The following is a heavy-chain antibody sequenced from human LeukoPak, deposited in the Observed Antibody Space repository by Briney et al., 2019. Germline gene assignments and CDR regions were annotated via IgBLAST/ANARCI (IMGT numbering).Heavy chain of an antibody. CDR1: GGSINSGSYY. Sequence: PSETLSLTCTVSGGSINSGSYYWGWIRQPPGKGLEWIGSIYYSGSTYDNPSLKSRVTISVDTSKNQFSLKLSSVTAADTAVCYCARQAYDFWSGYIGNPDWFDSWGQGTLVTVSS. D-gene: IGHD3-3*01. J-gene: IGHJ5*01. CDR2: IYYSGST. CDR3: ARQAYDFWSGYIGNPDWFDS. V-gene: IGHV4-39*01.